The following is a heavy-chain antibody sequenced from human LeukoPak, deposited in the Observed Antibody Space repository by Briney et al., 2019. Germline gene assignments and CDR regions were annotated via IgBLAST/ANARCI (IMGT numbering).Heavy chain of an antibody. J-gene: IGHJ4*02. CDR1: GYTFTSYA. CDR2: VIPIFGTA. V-gene: IGHV1-69*06. CDR3: ARGYPYDSSGYPAAGY. Sequence: GASVKVSCKASGYTFTSYAISWVRQAPGQGLEWMGGVIPIFGTANYAQKFQGRVTITADKSTSTAYMELSSLRSEDTAVYYCARGYPYDSSGYPAAGYWGQGTLVTVSS. D-gene: IGHD3-22*01.